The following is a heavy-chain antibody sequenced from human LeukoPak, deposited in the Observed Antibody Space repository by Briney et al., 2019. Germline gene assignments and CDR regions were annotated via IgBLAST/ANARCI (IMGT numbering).Heavy chain of an antibody. V-gene: IGHV1-2*02. CDR1: GYTFTVHF. Sequence: AALKVSCNASGYTFTVHFMLWVGQAAGKGLEWIAWINPNSVVTSYAQKFQGRVTLTRDTSINTAYMELSRLRSDDTALYYCARGGAGTAYYDWDFFRFDYWGQGTLVTVSS. D-gene: IGHD5-12*01. J-gene: IGHJ4*02. CDR3: ARGGAGTAYYDWDFFRFDY. CDR2: INPNSVVT.